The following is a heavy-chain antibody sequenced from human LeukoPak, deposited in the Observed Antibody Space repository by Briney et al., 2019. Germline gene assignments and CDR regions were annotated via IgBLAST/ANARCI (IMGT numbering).Heavy chain of an antibody. CDR3: ARVGAMATFGY. J-gene: IGHJ4*02. Sequence: SETLSLTCTVSGGSISSYYWSWIRQPPGKGLEWIGYIYYSGRTNYNPSLKSRVTISVDTSKNQFSLKLSSVTAADTAVYYYARVGAMATFGYWGQGTLVTVSS. CDR2: IYYSGRT. D-gene: IGHD5-18*01. CDR1: GGSISSYY. V-gene: IGHV4-59*01.